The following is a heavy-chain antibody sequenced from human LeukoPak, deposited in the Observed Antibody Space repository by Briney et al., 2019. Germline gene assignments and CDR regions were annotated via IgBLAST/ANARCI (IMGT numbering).Heavy chain of an antibody. Sequence: SETLSLTCAVYGGSFSGYYWSWIRQPAGKGLEWIGRIYTSGSTNYNPSLKSRVTMSVDTSKNQFSLKLSSVTAADTAVYYCARGRIAAAGTFDYWGQGTLVTVSS. D-gene: IGHD6-13*01. CDR3: ARGRIAAAGTFDY. V-gene: IGHV4-59*10. CDR1: GGSFSGYY. J-gene: IGHJ4*02. CDR2: IYTSGST.